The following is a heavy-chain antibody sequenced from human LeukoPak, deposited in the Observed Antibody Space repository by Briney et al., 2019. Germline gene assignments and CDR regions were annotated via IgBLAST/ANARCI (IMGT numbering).Heavy chain of an antibody. V-gene: IGHV4-4*07. J-gene: IGHJ3*02. Sequence: PSESLSLTCTVSGGSIISYYWSWIRQPAGKGLEWIGRIYTSGSTNYNPSLKSRVTMSVDTSKNQFSLKLSSVTAADTAVYYCARDSGSSSWLGDAFDIWGQGTMVTVSS. CDR3: ARDSGSSSWLGDAFDI. CDR2: IYTSGST. D-gene: IGHD6-13*01. CDR1: GGSIISYY.